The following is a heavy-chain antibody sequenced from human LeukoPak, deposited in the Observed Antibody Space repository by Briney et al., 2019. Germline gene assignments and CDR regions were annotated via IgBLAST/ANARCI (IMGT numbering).Heavy chain of an antibody. V-gene: IGHV4-39*01. CDR1: GGSISSSSYY. D-gene: IGHD3-9*01. Sequence: SETLSLTCTVSGGSISSSSYYWGSIRQPPRKGLEWIGSIYYSGSTYYNPSLKSRVTISLDTSKNQFSLKLSSVTAADTGVFYCARGSYDILTGYSSFGEYWGQGTLVTVSS. J-gene: IGHJ4*02. CDR3: ARGSYDILTGYSSFGEY. CDR2: IYYSGST.